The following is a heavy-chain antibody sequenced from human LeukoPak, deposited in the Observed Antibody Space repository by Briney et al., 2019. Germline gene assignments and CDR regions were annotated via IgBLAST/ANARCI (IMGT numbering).Heavy chain of an antibody. CDR2: INSDGSST. J-gene: IGHJ4*02. D-gene: IGHD4-17*01. CDR3: AKDKENGDYVFDY. CDR1: GFTFSSYW. V-gene: IGHV3-74*01. Sequence: GGSLRLSCAASGFTFSSYWMHWVRQAPGKGLVWVSRINSDGSSTSYADSVKGRFTISRDNAKNSLYLQMNSLRAEDTALYYCAKDKENGDYVFDYWGQGTLVTVSS.